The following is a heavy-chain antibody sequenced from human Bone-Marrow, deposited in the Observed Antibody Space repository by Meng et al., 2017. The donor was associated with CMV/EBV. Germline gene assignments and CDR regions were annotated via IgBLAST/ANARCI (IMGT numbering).Heavy chain of an antibody. CDR1: GGSFSGYY. V-gene: IGHV4-34*01. J-gene: IGHJ6*02. Sequence: SETLSLTCAVYGGSFSGYYWSWIRQPPGKGLEWIGEINHSGSTNYNPSLKSRVTISVDMSKNQFSLKLSSVTAADTAVYYCARAKSQQLVYYYGMDVWGQGTTVTVSS. CDR3: ARAKSQQLVYYYGMDV. D-gene: IGHD6-13*01. CDR2: INHSGST.